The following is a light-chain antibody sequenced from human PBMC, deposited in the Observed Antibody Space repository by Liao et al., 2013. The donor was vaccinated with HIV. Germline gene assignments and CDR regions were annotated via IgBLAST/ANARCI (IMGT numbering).Light chain of an antibody. V-gene: IGLV3-25*03. Sequence: SYALTQPPSLSVSPGQTASITCSGDTLGDKYACWYQQKPGQSPVLVIYQGDQRPSGIPERFSGSSSGTTVTLTISGVQAEDEADYYCQSADSSGTCPVFGGGTKLTRP. CDR2: QGD. CDR3: QSADSSGTCPV. J-gene: IGLJ3*02. CDR1: TLGDKY.